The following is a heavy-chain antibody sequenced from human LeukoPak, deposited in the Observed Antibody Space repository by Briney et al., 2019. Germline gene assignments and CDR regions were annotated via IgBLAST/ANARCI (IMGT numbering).Heavy chain of an antibody. Sequence: GGSLRLSCAVSGFPFSSYSMNWVRQAPGKGLEWVSYISASGSNIYYLDAVKGRFTVSRDNAMNSLFLQMDRSRAEDTAIYYCVRVKGTYFDFWGQGTPVTVSS. V-gene: IGHV3-48*01. CDR2: ISASGSNI. J-gene: IGHJ4*02. D-gene: IGHD1-1*01. CDR1: GFPFSSYS. CDR3: VRVKGTYFDF.